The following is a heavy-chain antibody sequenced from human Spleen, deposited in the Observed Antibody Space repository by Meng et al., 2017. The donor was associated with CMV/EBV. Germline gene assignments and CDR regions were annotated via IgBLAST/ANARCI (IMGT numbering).Heavy chain of an antibody. CDR1: GFTFSSYW. CDR3: AVPHHSSSSEYYYYGMDV. Sequence: GESLKISCAASGFTFSSYWMHWVRQAPGKGLVWVSRINSDGSSTSYADSVKGRFTISRDNAKNTLYLQMNSLRAEDTAVYYCAVPHHSSSSEYYYYGMDVWGQGTTVTVSS. J-gene: IGHJ6*02. D-gene: IGHD6-6*01. CDR2: INSDGSST. V-gene: IGHV3-74*01.